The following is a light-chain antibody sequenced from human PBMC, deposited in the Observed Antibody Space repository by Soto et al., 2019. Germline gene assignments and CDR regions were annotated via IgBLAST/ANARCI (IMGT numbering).Light chain of an antibody. Sequence: QSALTQPASVSGSPGQSITISCTGTSSDVGNYNYVSWYQQHPGKAPKLMIHDVSNRPSGVSNRFSGSMSGNTASLTISGLQAEDEADYYCSSYTSSSTYVFGTGTKVTVL. V-gene: IGLV2-14*01. CDR3: SSYTSSSTYV. CDR2: DVS. CDR1: SSDVGNYNY. J-gene: IGLJ1*01.